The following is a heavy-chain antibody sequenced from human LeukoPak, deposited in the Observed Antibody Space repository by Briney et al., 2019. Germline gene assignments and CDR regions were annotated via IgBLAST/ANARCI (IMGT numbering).Heavy chain of an antibody. CDR3: LTARKRRWFIQAFDI. Sequence: SETLSLTCAVYGGSFSGYYWSWIRQPPGKGVEWIGEINHSGSTNYNPSLQSQVTISADPSKNQFSLKLSSVTAASPGVYYFLTARKRRWFIQAFDIWGEGKMVTLSS. CDR1: GGSFSGYY. J-gene: IGHJ3*02. CDR2: INHSGST. V-gene: IGHV4-34*01. D-gene: IGHD3-9*01.